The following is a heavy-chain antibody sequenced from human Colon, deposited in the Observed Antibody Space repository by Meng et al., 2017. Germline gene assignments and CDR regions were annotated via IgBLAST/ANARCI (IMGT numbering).Heavy chain of an antibody. J-gene: IGHJ4*02. CDR2: INPHSGAT. CDR1: GYNFIAYY. V-gene: IGHV1-2*06. CDR3: ATLEGPFRSTSGSAPDF. Sequence: QGPPMLAGAEVKKPGASGKVSSKAPGYNFIAYYLHWVRQAPGQGLEYMGRINPHSGATIYAQRFQGRVTMTRDTSINTAYMELSSLRSDDTAIYYCATLEGPFRSTSGSAPDFWGQGTLVTVSS. D-gene: IGHD2/OR15-2a*01.